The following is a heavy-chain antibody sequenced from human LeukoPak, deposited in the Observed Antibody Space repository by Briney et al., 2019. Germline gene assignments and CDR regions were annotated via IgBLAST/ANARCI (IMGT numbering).Heavy chain of an antibody. CDR3: ARETAGRGYSYGLVDY. D-gene: IGHD5-18*01. J-gene: IGHJ4*02. CDR2: IYCSGST. V-gene: IGHV4-39*07. CDR1: GGSISSSSYY. Sequence: SETLSLTCTVSGGSISSSSYYWGWIRQPPGKGLEWIGSIYCSGSTYYNPSLKSRVTISVDTSKNQFSLKLSSVTAADTAVYYCARETAGRGYSYGLVDYWGQGTLVTVSS.